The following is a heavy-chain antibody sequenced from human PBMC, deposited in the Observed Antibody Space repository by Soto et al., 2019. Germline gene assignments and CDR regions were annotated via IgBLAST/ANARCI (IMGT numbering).Heavy chain of an antibody. Sequence: SETLSLTCSVSGVSISSGGYYWSWIRQHPGKGLEWIGNIFYYTGNTYHNPSLKSRVTISVDTSKNQFSLKLSSVTAADTAMYYCARASTSSDAFDIWGQGTMVTVSS. CDR3: ARASTSSDAFDI. CDR2: IFYYTGNT. D-gene: IGHD6-6*01. V-gene: IGHV4-31*03. CDR1: GVSISSGGYY. J-gene: IGHJ3*02.